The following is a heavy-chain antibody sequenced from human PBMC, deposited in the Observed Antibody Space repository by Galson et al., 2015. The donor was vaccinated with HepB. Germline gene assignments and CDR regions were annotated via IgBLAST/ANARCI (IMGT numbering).Heavy chain of an antibody. D-gene: IGHD1-1*01. V-gene: IGHV6-1*01. CDR1: GDSVSSNSAA. Sequence: CAISGDSVSSNSAAWNWIRQSPSRGLEWLGRTYYRSKWYNDYAISVKRRIIINPDTSKNQFYLHLNSVTPEDTAVYYCSRGWNEAFDIWGQGTMVTVSS. CDR3: SRGWNEAFDI. J-gene: IGHJ3*02. CDR2: TYYRSKWYN.